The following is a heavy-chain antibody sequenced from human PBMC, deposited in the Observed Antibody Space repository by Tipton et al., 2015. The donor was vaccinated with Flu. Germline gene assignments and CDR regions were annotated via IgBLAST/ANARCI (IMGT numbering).Heavy chain of an antibody. J-gene: IGHJ4*02. CDR2: IYDSGIT. CDR1: GYSISSGYY. Sequence: TLSLTCTVSGYSISSGYYWGWIRQHPGKGLEWIGYIYDSGITYYNPSLSSRVVISIDTSKNQFYLRLSSVTAADTAVYYCARGATRRPFSGYDYTGYWGQGTLVTVSS. CDR3: ARGATRRPFSGYDYTGY. V-gene: IGHV4-31*03. D-gene: IGHD5-12*01.